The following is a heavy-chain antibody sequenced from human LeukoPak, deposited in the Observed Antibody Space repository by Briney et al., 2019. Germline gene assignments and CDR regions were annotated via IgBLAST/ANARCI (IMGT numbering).Heavy chain of an antibody. Sequence: SVKVSCKASGGTFSSCAISWVRQAPGQGLEWMGGIIPIFGTANYAQKFQGRVTITADESTSTAYMELSSLRSEDTAVYYCASPEGYSYGADYFDYWGQGTLVTVSS. CDR1: GGTFSSCA. D-gene: IGHD5-18*01. J-gene: IGHJ4*02. CDR2: IIPIFGTA. CDR3: ASPEGYSYGADYFDY. V-gene: IGHV1-69*13.